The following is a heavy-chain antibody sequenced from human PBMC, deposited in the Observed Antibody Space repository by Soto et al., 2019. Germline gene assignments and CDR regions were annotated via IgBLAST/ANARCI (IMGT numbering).Heavy chain of an antibody. D-gene: IGHD5-18*01. J-gene: IGHJ6*02. CDR3: AREHQRGYSYGYYYYYGMDV. Sequence: QVQLQESGPGLVKPSETLSLTCTVSGGSISSYYWSWIRQPPGKGLEWIGYIYYSGSTNYNPSLKSRVTISVDTSKNQFSLKLSSVTAADTAVYYCAREHQRGYSYGYYYYYGMDVWGQGTTVTVSS. CDR2: IYYSGST. V-gene: IGHV4-59*01. CDR1: GGSISSYY.